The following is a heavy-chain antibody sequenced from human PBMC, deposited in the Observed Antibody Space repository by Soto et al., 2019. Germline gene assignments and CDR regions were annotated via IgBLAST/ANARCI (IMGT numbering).Heavy chain of an antibody. V-gene: IGHV4-59*01. J-gene: IGHJ4*02. CDR2: IYYSGST. D-gene: IGHD6-19*01. Sequence: QVQLQESGPGLVKPSETLSLNCTVSGGPISSYYWSWIRQSPGKGLEWIGYIYYSGSTNYNPSLKTRVTLSVDSAKNQSALELSSVTAADTAVYYCARGSGGWPPSLDYWGQGTLVTVSS. CDR1: GGPISSYY. CDR3: ARGSGGWPPSLDY.